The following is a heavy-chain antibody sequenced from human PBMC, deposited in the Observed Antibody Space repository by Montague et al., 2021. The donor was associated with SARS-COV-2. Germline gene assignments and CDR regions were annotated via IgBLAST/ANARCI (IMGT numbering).Heavy chain of an antibody. CDR1: DGSISHYY. V-gene: IGHV4-59*08. J-gene: IGHJ4*02. Sequence: SETLSLTCTVSDGSISHYYWNWIRQPPGKGLEWISYINFSGSTNYNPSLKSRVAISLDSSENQFSLKLSPVTAADTAVYYCSRHPPGSARGEYWGQGILVTVSS. CDR3: SRHPPGSARGEY. D-gene: IGHD2-15*01. CDR2: INFSGST.